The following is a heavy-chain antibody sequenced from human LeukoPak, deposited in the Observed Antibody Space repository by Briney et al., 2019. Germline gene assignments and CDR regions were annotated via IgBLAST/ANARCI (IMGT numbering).Heavy chain of an antibody. CDR2: ISWNSGSI. CDR1: GFSFDDYV. CDR3: AKGYGDYYYYGMDV. Sequence: GGSLRLSCAASGFSFDDYVMHWVRQAPGKGLEWVSGISWNSGSIGYADSVKGRFTISRDNAKNSLYLQMNSLRAEDTALYYCAKGYGDYYYYGMDVWGQGTTVTVSS. V-gene: IGHV3-9*01. D-gene: IGHD4-17*01. J-gene: IGHJ6*02.